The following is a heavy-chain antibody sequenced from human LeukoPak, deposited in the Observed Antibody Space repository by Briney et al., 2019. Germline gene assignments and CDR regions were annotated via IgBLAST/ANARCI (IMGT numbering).Heavy chain of an antibody. CDR3: ARVDCSRTTCSLVYYYYMDV. Sequence: SETLSLTCNVSGGSISTTNNYWGWIRQAPGKGLEWIGTVFYSGTTYYNPSLKSRITMSVDTSKNQFSLKLSSVTAADTAVYYCARVDCSRTTCSLVYYYYMDVWGKGTTVTVSS. CDR1: GGSISTTNNY. V-gene: IGHV4-39*07. J-gene: IGHJ6*03. CDR2: VFYSGTT. D-gene: IGHD2-2*01.